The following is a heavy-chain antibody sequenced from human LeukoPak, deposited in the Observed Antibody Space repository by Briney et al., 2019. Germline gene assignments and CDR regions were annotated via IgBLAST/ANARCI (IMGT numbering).Heavy chain of an antibody. D-gene: IGHD6-13*01. CDR2: ISGSGGST. V-gene: IGHV3-23*01. J-gene: IGHJ1*01. Sequence: GGSLRLSCAGSGITFSSYAMSWVRQAPGKGLEWVSAISGSGGSTYYADSVKGRFTISRDNSKNTLYLQMNSLRAEDTALYYCAKEQAKSSSWSSKTSQHWGQGPLVTVSS. CDR3: AKEQAKSSSWSSKTSQH. CDR1: GITFSSYA.